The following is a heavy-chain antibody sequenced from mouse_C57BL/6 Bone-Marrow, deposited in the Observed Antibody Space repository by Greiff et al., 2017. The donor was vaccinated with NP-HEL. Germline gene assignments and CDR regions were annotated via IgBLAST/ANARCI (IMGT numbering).Heavy chain of an antibody. J-gene: IGHJ4*01. Sequence: VQLQQSGPELVKPGASVKMSCKASGYTFTDYNMHWVKQSPGKSLEWIGYINPNNGGTSYNQKFKGKATLTVNNSSSTAYMELRSLTSEDSAVYYCARADYGSSAGYYAMDYWGQGTSVTVSS. D-gene: IGHD1-1*01. CDR1: GYTFTDYN. CDR3: ARADYGSSAGYYAMDY. V-gene: IGHV1-22*01. CDR2: INPNNGGT.